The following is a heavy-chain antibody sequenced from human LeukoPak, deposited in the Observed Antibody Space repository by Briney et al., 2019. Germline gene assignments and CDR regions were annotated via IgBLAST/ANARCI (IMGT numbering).Heavy chain of an antibody. V-gene: IGHV3-74*01. CDR1: GFTFSSYW. CDR2: INSDGSST. Sequence: PGGSLRLSCAASGFTFSSYWVHWVRQAPGKGLVWVSRINSDGSSTNYADSVKGRFTISRDDAKNTLYLQMSSLRAEDTAVYYCARGGGGVYFDYWGQGTLVTVSS. D-gene: IGHD2-8*02. J-gene: IGHJ4*02. CDR3: ARGGGGVYFDY.